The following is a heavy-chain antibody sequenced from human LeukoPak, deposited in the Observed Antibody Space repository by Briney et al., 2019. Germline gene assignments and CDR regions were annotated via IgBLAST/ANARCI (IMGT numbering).Heavy chain of an antibody. CDR3: AKKMSITAASQVDY. CDR1: GFTFSSYS. CDR2: ISSSGGST. V-gene: IGHV3-23*01. D-gene: IGHD1-20*01. J-gene: IGHJ4*02. Sequence: GGSLRLSCAASGFTFSSYSMSWVRQAPGKGLEWVSDISSSGGSTDYTDSVKGRFTISRDNSKNTLYLQMNSLRAEDTAVYYCAKKMSITAASQVDYWGQGTLVTVSS.